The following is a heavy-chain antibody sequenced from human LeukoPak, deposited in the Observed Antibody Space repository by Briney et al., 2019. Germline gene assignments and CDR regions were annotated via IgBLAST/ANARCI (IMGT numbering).Heavy chain of an antibody. V-gene: IGHV4-30-4*01. Sequence: SQTLSLTCTVSGGSISSGDYYWNWIRQPPGKGLEWIGYIHYSGSTYYNPSLKSRVTISVDTSKNQFSLKLNSVTAADTAVYYCARVGSGSRSFDYWGQGTLATVSS. D-gene: IGHD2-15*01. CDR1: GGSISSGDYY. CDR2: IHYSGST. J-gene: IGHJ4*02. CDR3: ARVGSGSRSFDY.